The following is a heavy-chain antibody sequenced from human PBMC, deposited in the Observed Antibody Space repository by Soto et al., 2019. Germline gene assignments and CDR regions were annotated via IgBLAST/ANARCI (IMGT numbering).Heavy chain of an antibody. D-gene: IGHD3-16*01. CDR1: GFPFYDNA. J-gene: IGHJ4*02. V-gene: IGHV3-9*01. CDR2: INWKSDI. CDR3: AISQDRGGRTTFIY. Sequence: GGSLRLSCAVSGFPFYDNARHLVRQAPEKGLGWVSGINWKSDIGYSDSVKVRFPISRDNAENSLYLQMNSLRAEDTALYYCAISQDRGGRTTFIYWGQGNQVTVSS.